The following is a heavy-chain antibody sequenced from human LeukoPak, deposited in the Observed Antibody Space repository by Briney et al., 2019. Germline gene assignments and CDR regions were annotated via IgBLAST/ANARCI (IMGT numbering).Heavy chain of an antibody. V-gene: IGHV4-39*01. CDR1: GGPMSGDSLTESNYY. CDR2: VYFSGYT. Sequence: PSETLSLTCTASGGPMSGDSLTESNYYWVWIRQPPGKGLEWIGSVYFSGYTYYTPSLKSRVTISADTSKNHFSLRLSSVTAADTAVYYCASPVDYDSSGYYPFTYWGQGTLVTVSS. J-gene: IGHJ4*02. D-gene: IGHD3-22*01. CDR3: ASPVDYDSSGYYPFTY.